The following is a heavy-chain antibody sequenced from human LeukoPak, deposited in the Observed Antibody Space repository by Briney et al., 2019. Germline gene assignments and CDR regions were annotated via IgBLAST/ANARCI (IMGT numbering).Heavy chain of an antibody. V-gene: IGHV3-9*01. CDR2: ISWNSGSI. D-gene: IGHD3-3*01. CDR3: AKDPPMVPQFGVGYFDY. CDR1: GFTFDDYA. J-gene: IGHJ4*02. Sequence: GGSLRLSCAASGFTFDDYAMHWIRQAPGKGLEWVSGISWNSGSIGYADSVKGRFTISRDNSKNTLYLQMNSLRAEDTAVYYCAKDPPMVPQFGVGYFDYWGQGTLVTVSS.